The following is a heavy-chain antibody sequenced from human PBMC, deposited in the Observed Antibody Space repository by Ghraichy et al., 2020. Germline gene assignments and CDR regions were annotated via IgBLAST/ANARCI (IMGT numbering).Heavy chain of an antibody. Sequence: GGSLRLSCAASGFTFSSYAMSWVRQAPGKGLEWVSAISGSGGSTYYADSVKGRFTISRDNSKNTLYLQMNSLRAEDTAVYYCAKFFSMSWFGELSPDYWGQGTLVT. D-gene: IGHD3-10*01. J-gene: IGHJ4*02. CDR1: GFTFSSYA. V-gene: IGHV3-23*01. CDR2: ISGSGGST. CDR3: AKFFSMSWFGELSPDY.